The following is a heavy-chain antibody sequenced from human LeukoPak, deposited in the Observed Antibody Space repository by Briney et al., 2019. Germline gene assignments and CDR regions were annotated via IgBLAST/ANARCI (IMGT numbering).Heavy chain of an antibody. V-gene: IGHV3-13*04. Sequence: PGGSLRLSCAASGFIFSRYDMHWVRQPTGKGLEWVSAISTTGDTYYTGSVRGRFTISRDNAKNTLYLQMNSLSAEDTAVYYCVRDRGYSSDYWGQGTLVTVSA. CDR2: ISTTGDT. CDR3: VRDRGYSSDY. D-gene: IGHD6-13*01. CDR1: GFIFSRYD. J-gene: IGHJ4*02.